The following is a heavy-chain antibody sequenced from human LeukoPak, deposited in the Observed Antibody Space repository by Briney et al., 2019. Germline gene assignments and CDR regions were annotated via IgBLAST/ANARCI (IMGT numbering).Heavy chain of an antibody. D-gene: IGHD6-19*01. CDR1: GFTVTSYL. Sequence: GGSLRLSCAASGFTVTSYLMSWVRQAPGKGLEWVSTITASGGSTYYADSVKGRFTISRDNSKNTLYLQMNSLRAEDTAVYYCAKREYSSGSYGLDVWGQGTTVTVSS. V-gene: IGHV3-23*01. CDR3: AKREYSSGSYGLDV. CDR2: ITASGGST. J-gene: IGHJ6*02.